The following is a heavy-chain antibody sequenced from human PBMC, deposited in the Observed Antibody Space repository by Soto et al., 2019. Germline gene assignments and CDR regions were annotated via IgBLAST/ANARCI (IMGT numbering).Heavy chain of an antibody. CDR2: IWDDGSTK. CDR3: ARDFGDDIWSSSYMDF. J-gene: IGHJ6*02. V-gene: IGHV3-33*01. CDR1: GFTFSSYG. D-gene: IGHD2-21*01. Sequence: PGGSLRLSCAASGFTFSSYGMNWVRQAPGKGLEWVAVIWDDGSTKFNADSVKGRFTISRDNSKNTLSLEMNTLRAEETALNNWARDFGDDIWSSSYMDFWGQGTTVTVSS.